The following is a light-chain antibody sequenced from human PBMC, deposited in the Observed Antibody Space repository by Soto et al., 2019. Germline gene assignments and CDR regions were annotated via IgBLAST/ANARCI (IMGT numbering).Light chain of an antibody. CDR2: GAS. Sequence: EIGMTQSPAALCVCPWEGATLSGRASHSVSSNLAWYQQTPGQAPRLLIYGASTRATGIPARFSGTGFGTEFTLTISSLQSGDSAVYYCQQYNNRPRTFGQGTQVDIK. CDR1: HSVSSN. J-gene: IGKJ1*01. CDR3: QQYNNRPRT. V-gene: IGKV3-15*01.